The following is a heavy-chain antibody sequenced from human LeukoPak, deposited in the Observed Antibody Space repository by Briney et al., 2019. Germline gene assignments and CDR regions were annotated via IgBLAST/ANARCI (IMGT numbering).Heavy chain of an antibody. Sequence: SETLSLTCAVSGGSISSSNWWSWVRQPPGKGLEWIGEIYHSGSTNYNPSLKSRVTISVDKSKNQCSLKLSSVTAADTAVYYCARANHDYYYYYGMDVWGQGTTVTVSS. CDR1: GGSISSSNW. J-gene: IGHJ6*02. CDR2: IYHSGST. CDR3: ARANHDYYYYYGMDV. V-gene: IGHV4-4*02.